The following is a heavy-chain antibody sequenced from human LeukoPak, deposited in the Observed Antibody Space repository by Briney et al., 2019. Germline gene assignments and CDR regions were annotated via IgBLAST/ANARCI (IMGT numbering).Heavy chain of an antibody. V-gene: IGHV3-66*01. J-gene: IGHJ6*02. CDR1: GFTFSSYA. CDR2: IYSGGST. Sequence: QPGGSLRLSCAASGFTFSSYAMHWVRQAPGKGLECVSVIYSGGSTYYADSVKGRFTISRDNSKNMVYLQMNSLRMEDTAVYYCARDAPADIRYYYGMDVWDQGTTVTVSS. D-gene: IGHD2-15*01. CDR3: ARDAPADIRYYYGMDV.